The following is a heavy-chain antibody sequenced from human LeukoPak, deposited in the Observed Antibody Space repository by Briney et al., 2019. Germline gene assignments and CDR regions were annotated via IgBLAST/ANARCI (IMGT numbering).Heavy chain of an antibody. J-gene: IGHJ3*01. D-gene: IGHD5-12*01. CDR1: GFTFTNYW. CDR2: INSGGSKT. V-gene: IGHV3-74*01. CDR3: AKPIRGYDGFDV. Sequence: GGSLRLSCAASGFTFTNYWMYWVRQAPGKGLAWVSRINSGGSKTNYADSVNGRFTISRDNAKNTLYLQMNSLRAEDTAMYYCAKPIRGYDGFDVWGQGTMVTVSS.